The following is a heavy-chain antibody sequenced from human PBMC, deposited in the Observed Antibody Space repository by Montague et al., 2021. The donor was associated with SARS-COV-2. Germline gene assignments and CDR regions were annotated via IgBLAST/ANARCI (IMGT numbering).Heavy chain of an antibody. CDR3: ARDSRTDFDWLFPDSGSYYYYMDV. J-gene: IGHJ6*03. Sequence: SGTLSLTCTVSGGSISSYYWSWIRQPPGKGLEWIGYIYYSGSTNYNPSLKSRVTISVDTSKNQFSLKLSSVTAADTAVYYYARDSRTDFDWLFPDSGSYYYYMDVGGKGTTVTVSS. CDR2: IYYSGST. V-gene: IGHV4-59*01. D-gene: IGHD3-9*01. CDR1: GGSISSYY.